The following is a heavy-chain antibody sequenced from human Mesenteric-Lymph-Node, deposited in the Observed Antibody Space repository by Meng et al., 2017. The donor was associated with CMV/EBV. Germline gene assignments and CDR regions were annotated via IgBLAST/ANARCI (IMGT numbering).Heavy chain of an antibody. CDR1: GGSISSSSYY. J-gene: IGHJ5*02. D-gene: IGHD1-7*01. V-gene: IGHV4-39*07. CDR2: IYYSGST. CDR3: AREGAAYMNYFDP. Sequence: SGGSISSSSYYWGWIRQPPGKGLEWIGSIYYSGSTYYNPSLKSRVTISVDTSKNQFSLKLSSVTAADTAVYYCAREGAAYMNYFDPWGQGTLVTVSS.